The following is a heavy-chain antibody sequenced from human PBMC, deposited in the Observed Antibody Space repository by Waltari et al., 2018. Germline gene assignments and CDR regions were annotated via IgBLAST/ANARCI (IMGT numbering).Heavy chain of an antibody. Sequence: QVQLQQWGAVLLKPSETLSLTCAVYGGSFSGSYWTWVRQPPGKGLEWIGEINHSGSTNYNPSLKSRVTISVDTSKNQFSLKLSSVTAADTAVYYSARGPFGAAPHDYWGQGTLVTVSS. J-gene: IGHJ4*02. CDR2: INHSGST. D-gene: IGHD6-6*01. V-gene: IGHV4-34*01. CDR3: ARGPFGAAPHDY. CDR1: GGSFSGSY.